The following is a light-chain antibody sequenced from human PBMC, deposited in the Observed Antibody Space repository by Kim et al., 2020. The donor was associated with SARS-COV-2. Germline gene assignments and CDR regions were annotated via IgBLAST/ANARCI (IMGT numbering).Light chain of an antibody. V-gene: IGKV4-1*01. CDR3: QQYYRTPPA. CDR1: QNVLSSSNRKNY. Sequence: RATFNFKSSQNVLSSSNRKNYLAWYQQKPGQPPKLLMYWASTRETGVPDRFSGSGSGTDFTLTISSLQAEDVAVYYCQQYYRTPPAFCGETKLVI. J-gene: IGKJ4*01. CDR2: WAS.